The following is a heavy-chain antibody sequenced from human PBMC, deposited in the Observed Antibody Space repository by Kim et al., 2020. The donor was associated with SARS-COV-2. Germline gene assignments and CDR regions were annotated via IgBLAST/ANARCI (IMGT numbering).Heavy chain of an antibody. CDR2: ISIGGDST. Sequence: GGSLRLSCAASGFTFSNYAMSWVRQAQGKGLEWVSTISIGGDSTSYADSVKGRFTISRDNSKNTLSLHMNSLRPEDTALYYCAKRGQFDYWGQGILVPVS. CDR3: AKRGQFDY. CDR1: GFTFSNYA. J-gene: IGHJ4*02. V-gene: IGHV3-23*01.